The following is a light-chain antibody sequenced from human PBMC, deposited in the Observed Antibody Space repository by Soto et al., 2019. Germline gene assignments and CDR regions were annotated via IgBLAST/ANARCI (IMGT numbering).Light chain of an antibody. CDR3: QQYGSSSST. J-gene: IGKJ4*01. CDR1: LSVSSNY. Sequence: EIALTQSPGTLSLSPGERATLSCRASLSVSSNYVAWYHQKPGQAPRLLIYGASSRATGIPDRFSGSGSGTDFTLTISRLEPEDFAVYYCQQYGSSSSTFGGGTKVGIK. CDR2: GAS. V-gene: IGKV3-20*01.